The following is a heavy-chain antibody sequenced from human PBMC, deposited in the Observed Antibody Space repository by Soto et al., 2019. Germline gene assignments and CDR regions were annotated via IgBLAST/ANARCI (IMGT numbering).Heavy chain of an antibody. V-gene: IGHV1-69*01. Sequence: QVQVVQSGAEVKKHGSSVRVSCKASGGTSSSYAITWMRQAPGQGLEWMGGIIPILDTTDYAQKFQGRVTFTADESTSTVYMELSSLTSEDTAVYYCASGGTTVNRRFDFWGQGTLVTVSS. J-gene: IGHJ4*02. CDR3: ASGGTTVNRRFDF. CDR1: GGTSSSYA. D-gene: IGHD4-4*01. CDR2: IIPILDTT.